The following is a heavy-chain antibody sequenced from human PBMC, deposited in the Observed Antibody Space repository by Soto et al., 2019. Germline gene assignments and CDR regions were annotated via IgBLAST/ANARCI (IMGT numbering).Heavy chain of an antibody. Sequence: SVKVSWKASGGTFSSYAISWVRQAPGQGLEWMGGIIPIFGTANYAQKFQGRVTITADESTSTAYMELSSLRIEDTAFYFCARDHDEDFGYDLDYFDYWG. CDR3: ARDHDEDFGYDLDYFDY. CDR2: IIPIFGTA. CDR1: GGTFSSYA. V-gene: IGHV1-69*13. J-gene: IGHJ4*01. D-gene: IGHD5-12*01.